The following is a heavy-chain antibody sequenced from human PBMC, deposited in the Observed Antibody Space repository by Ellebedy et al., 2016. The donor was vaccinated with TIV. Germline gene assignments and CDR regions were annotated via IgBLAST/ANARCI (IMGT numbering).Heavy chain of an antibody. CDR3: ARQDSGRYNYYGMDV. Sequence: MPGGSLRLSCTVSGASIATQKWWVWVRQSPGKGLEWIGEVHLLGDTNYNPSLKSRVTISVDTSKKQFSLKLSSVTAADTAVYYCARQDSGRYNYYGMDVWGQGTTVTVSS. J-gene: IGHJ6*02. V-gene: IGHV4-4*02. CDR2: VHLLGDT. CDR1: GASIATQKW. D-gene: IGHD1-26*01.